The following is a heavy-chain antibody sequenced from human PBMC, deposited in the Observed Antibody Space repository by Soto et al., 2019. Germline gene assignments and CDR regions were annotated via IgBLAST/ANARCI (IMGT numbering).Heavy chain of an antibody. D-gene: IGHD6-13*01. J-gene: IGHJ5*02. CDR1: GGSFSGYY. CDR2: INHSGST. CDR3: ARGLRQQLVPYNWFDP. Sequence: QVQLQQWGAGLLKPSETLSLTCAVYGGSFSGYYWSWIRQPPGKGLEWIGEINHSGSTNYNPSLKSRLTTSVDTSKNQFSLKLSSVAAADTAVYYCARGLRQQLVPYNWFDPWGQGTLVTVSS. V-gene: IGHV4-34*01.